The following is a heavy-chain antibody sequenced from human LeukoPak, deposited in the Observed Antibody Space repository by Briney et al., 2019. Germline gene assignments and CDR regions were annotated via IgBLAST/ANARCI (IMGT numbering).Heavy chain of an antibody. CDR3: ELRWLQSDY. J-gene: IGHJ4*02. CDR2: IIPILGIA. V-gene: IGHV1-69*04. Sequence: SVKVSCKASGGTFSSYAISWVRQAPGQGLEWMGRIIPILGIANYAQKFQGRVTITADKSTSTAYMELNSLRSEDTAVYYCELRWLQSDYWGQGTLVTVSS. CDR1: GGTFSSYA. D-gene: IGHD5-24*01.